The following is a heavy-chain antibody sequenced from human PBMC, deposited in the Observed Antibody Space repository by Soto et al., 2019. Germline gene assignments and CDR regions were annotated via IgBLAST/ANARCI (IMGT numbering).Heavy chain of an antibody. V-gene: IGHV4-34*01. CDR3: GRGPFRHYYGAGSCYKPYYYYGMDV. J-gene: IGHJ6*02. Sequence: PSETLSLTCAVSGGSFSGYYWSWIRQPPGKWLEWIGEINHSGSTNYNPSLKSRVTIVVDTSKNQFSLKLSSVTAADTAVYYCGRGPFRHYYGAGSCYKPYYYYGMDVWGQGTTVTVSS. CDR1: GGSFSGYY. D-gene: IGHD3-10*01. CDR2: INHSGST.